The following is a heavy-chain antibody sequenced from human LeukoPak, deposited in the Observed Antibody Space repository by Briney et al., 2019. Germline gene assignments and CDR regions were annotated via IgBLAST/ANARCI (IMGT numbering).Heavy chain of an antibody. D-gene: IGHD2-2*01. J-gene: IGHJ5*02. CDR3: ARRRYCSSTSCLYGGWFDP. V-gene: IGHV4-34*01. Sequence: KPSETLSLTCAVYGGSFSGYYWSWIRQPPGKGLEWIGEINHSGSTNYNPSLKSRVTISVDTSNNQFSLKLSSVTAADTAVYYCARRRYCSSTSCLYGGWFDPWGQGTLVTVSS. CDR2: INHSGST. CDR1: GGSFSGYY.